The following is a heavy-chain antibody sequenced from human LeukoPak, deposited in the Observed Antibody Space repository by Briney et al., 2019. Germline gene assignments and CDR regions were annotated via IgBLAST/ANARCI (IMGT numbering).Heavy chain of an antibody. J-gene: IGHJ6*03. CDR1: GFTFSDAW. CDR2: IKSTTDGGAI. D-gene: IGHD6-19*01. Sequence: GGSLRLSCAASGFTFSDAWMSWVRQAPGKGLEWVGGIKSTTDGGAIHYAAPVRGRFTISRDDSKNTLYLQMSSLKTEDTAVYYCASLFGSGWRYFYYMDVWGKGTTVTVSS. CDR3: ASLFGSGWRYFYYMDV. V-gene: IGHV3-15*01.